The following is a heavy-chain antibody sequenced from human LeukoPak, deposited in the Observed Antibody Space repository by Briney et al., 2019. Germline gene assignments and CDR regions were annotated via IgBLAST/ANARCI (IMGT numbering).Heavy chain of an antibody. D-gene: IGHD3-9*01. CDR3: ARDKYYDILTGYYRNNWFDP. CDR1: GYTFTSYG. V-gene: IGHV1-18*01. J-gene: IGHJ5*02. CDR2: ISAYNGNT. Sequence: ASVKVSCKASGYTFTSYGISWVRQAPGQGLEWMGWISAYNGNTNYAQKLQGRVTMTTYTSTSTAYMELRSLRSDDTAVYYCARDKYYDILTGYYRNNWFDPWGQGTLVTVSS.